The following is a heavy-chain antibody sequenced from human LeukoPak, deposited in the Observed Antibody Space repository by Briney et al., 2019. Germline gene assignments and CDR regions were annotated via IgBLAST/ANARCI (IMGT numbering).Heavy chain of an antibody. CDR1: GGSISSGSYY. CDR2: IYTSGST. CDR3: ARVSYGDSYYFDY. Sequence: SQTLSLTCTVSGGSISSGSYYWSWIRQPAGKGLKWIGRIYTSGSTNYNPSLKSRVTISVDTSKNQFSLKLSSVTAADTAVYYCARVSYGDSYYFDYWGQGTLVTVSS. J-gene: IGHJ4*02. D-gene: IGHD4-17*01. V-gene: IGHV4-61*02.